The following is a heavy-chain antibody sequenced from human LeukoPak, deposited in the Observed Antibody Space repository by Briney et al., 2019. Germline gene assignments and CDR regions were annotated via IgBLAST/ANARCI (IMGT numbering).Heavy chain of an antibody. J-gene: IGHJ3*02. CDR2: IIPIFGTA. V-gene: IGHV1-69*13. CDR1: GGTFSSYA. D-gene: IGHD6-19*01. Sequence: SVKVSCKASGGTFSSYAINWVRQAPGQGLEWMGGIIPIFGTANYAQKFQGRVTITADESTSTAYMELSSLRSEDTAVYYCRGYSSGWYFKGAFDIWGQGTMVTVSS. CDR3: RGYSSGWYFKGAFDI.